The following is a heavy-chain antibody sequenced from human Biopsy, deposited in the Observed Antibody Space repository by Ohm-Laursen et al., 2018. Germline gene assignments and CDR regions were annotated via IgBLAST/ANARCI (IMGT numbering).Heavy chain of an antibody. CDR3: ARVGAGAPSIDYFDY. CDR2: IYYSGST. Sequence: PSETLSLTCTVSGGSISSYYWNWIRQPPGKGLEWVGYIYYSGSTNYNPSLRSRVTISVDRSKNQFSLELSSVTAADTAVYYCARVGAGAPSIDYFDYWGQGALVTVSS. D-gene: IGHD1-26*01. V-gene: IGHV4-59*01. CDR1: GGSISSYY. J-gene: IGHJ4*02.